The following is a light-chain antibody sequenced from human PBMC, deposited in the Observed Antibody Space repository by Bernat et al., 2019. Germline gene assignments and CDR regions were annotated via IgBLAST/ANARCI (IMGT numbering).Light chain of an antibody. V-gene: IGKV1-39*01. CDR1: QSISSY. J-gene: IGKJ2*01. CDR3: QQSYSTPAYP. CDR2: AAS. Sequence: DIQMTQSPSSLSASVGDRVTITCRASQSISSYLNWYQQKPGKAPKLLIYAASSLQSGVPSRFSGSGSGTDFTLTISSLQPEDFATYYCQQSYSTPAYPFGQGTTLEIK.